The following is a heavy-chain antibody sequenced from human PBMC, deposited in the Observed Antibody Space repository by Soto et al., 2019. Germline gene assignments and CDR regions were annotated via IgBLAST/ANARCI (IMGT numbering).Heavy chain of an antibody. V-gene: IGHV3-43*01. CDR3: VKDRVWSFDF. D-gene: IGHD2-8*02. Sequence: GGSLRLSCATSGFNFDVHTMHWVRQAPGKGLEWVSFINWDGSDRDYADSVKGRFTISRDNNKNSLHLEMNSLRTEDTALYYCVKDRVWSFDFWGQGTLVTVSS. J-gene: IGHJ4*02. CDR1: GFNFDVHT. CDR2: INWDGSDR.